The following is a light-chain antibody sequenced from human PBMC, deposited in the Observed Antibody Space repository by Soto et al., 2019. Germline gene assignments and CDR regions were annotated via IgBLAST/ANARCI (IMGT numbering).Light chain of an antibody. CDR2: DAS. CDR1: QSVSSY. J-gene: IGKJ4*01. CDR3: QHRSNWPPLT. Sequence: EIVLTQSPATLPLSPGERATLSCRASQSVSSYLAWYQQKPGQAPRLLIYDASNRATGIPARFSGSGSGTDFTLTISSLEPEDFAVYYCQHRSNWPPLTFGGGTKVEIK. V-gene: IGKV3-11*01.